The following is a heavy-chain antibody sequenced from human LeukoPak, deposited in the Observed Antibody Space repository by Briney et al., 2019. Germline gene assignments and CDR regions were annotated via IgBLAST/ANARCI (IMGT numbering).Heavy chain of an antibody. CDR3: ARAGIVVVSTRDYYYYYMDV. CDR1: GYTFTSYD. D-gene: IGHD3-22*01. Sequence: ASVKVSCKASGYTFTSYDINWVRQATGQGLEWTGWMNPNSGNTGYAQKFQGRVTMTRNTSISTAYMELSSLRSEDTAVYYCARAGIVVVSTRDYYYYYMDVWGKGTTVTVSS. CDR2: MNPNSGNT. J-gene: IGHJ6*03. V-gene: IGHV1-8*01.